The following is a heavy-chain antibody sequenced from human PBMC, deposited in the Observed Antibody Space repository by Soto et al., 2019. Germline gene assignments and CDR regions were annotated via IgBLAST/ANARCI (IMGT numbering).Heavy chain of an antibody. CDR3: ARGRIQLCFDY. CDR2: IYHSGST. D-gene: IGHD5-18*01. V-gene: IGHV4-30-2*01. J-gene: IGHJ4*02. CDR1: CGSISSGGYS. Sequence: SETLSLTCAVACGSISSGGYSLSLIRQPPGKGLEWIGYIYHSGSTYYNPSLKSRVTISVDRSKNQFSLKLSSVTAADTAVYYCARGRIQLCFDYWGQGTLVTVSS.